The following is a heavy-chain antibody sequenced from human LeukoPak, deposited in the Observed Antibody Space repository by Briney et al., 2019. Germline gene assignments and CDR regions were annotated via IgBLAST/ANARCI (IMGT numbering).Heavy chain of an antibody. J-gene: IGHJ4*02. CDR2: ISAYNGNT. CDR1: GYTFTSYG. CDR3: ARTYSSSSSEIDY. D-gene: IGHD6-6*01. V-gene: IGHV1-18*01. Sequence: GASVKVSCKASGYTFTSYGISWVRQAPGQGPEWMGWISAYNGNTNYAQKLQGRVTMTRNTSISTAYMELSSLRSEDTAVYYCARTYSSSSSEIDYWGQGTLVTVSS.